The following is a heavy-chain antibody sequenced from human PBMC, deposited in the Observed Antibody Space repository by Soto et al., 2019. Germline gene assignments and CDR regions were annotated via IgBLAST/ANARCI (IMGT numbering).Heavy chain of an antibody. Sequence: EVHLVESGGDLVQPGGSLRLSCAASGFSFSSFSMNWVRQAPGKGLEWVPYISGSGTTTYYADSVKGRFTISRDNAKNPLYMQMTSLQAEDTAVYYCARLGDYGSGSYWGQGTLVTVSS. J-gene: IGHJ4*02. CDR1: GFSFSSFS. V-gene: IGHV3-48*04. D-gene: IGHD3-10*01. CDR3: ARLGDYGSGSY. CDR2: ISGSGTTT.